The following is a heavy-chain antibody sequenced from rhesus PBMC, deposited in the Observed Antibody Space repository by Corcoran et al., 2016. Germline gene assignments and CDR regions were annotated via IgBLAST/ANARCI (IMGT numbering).Heavy chain of an antibody. Sequence: QLQLQESGPGLVKPSETLSVTCAVSGGSISSSYWSWIRQAPGKGLEWYGFNYGSGRSTNYNPSLKSRFTLSVDTSKNQLSLKLSSVTTADTAVYYCARTLYSNYLDYWGQGVLVTVSS. CDR2: NYGSGRST. V-gene: IGHV4-169*01. CDR1: GGSISSSY. D-gene: IGHD4-23*01. CDR3: ARTLYSNYLDY. J-gene: IGHJ4*01.